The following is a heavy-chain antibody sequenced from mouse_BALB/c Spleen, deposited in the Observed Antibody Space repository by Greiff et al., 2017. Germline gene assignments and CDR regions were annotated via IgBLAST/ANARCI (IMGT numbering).Heavy chain of an antibody. Sequence: QVQLQQPGAELVKPGASVKLSCKASGYTFTSYWMHWVKQRPGQGLEWIGEINPSNGRTNYNEKFKSKATLTVDKSSSTAYMQLSSLTSEDSAVYYCARSDYGDWGQGTTLTVSS. V-gene: IGHV1S81*02. CDR2: INPSNGRT. CDR3: ARSDYGD. J-gene: IGHJ2*01. D-gene: IGHD1-1*01. CDR1: GYTFTSYW.